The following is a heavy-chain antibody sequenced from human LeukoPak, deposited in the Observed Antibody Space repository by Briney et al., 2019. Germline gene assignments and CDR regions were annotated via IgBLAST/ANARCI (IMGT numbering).Heavy chain of an antibody. Sequence: PGGSLRLSCAASGFTFSASAMHWVRQASGKGLEWVGRIRTKANNDATAYAASVRGRFTISRDDSKNTAYLQMNSLRTEDTAVYYCTRACGGDCFDYWGQGTLVTVSS. D-gene: IGHD2-21*01. CDR2: IRTKANNDAT. CDR1: GFTFSASA. J-gene: IGHJ4*02. CDR3: TRACGGDCFDY. V-gene: IGHV3-73*01.